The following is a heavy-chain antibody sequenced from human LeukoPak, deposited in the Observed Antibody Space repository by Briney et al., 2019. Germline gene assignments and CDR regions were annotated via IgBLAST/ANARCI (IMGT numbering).Heavy chain of an antibody. J-gene: IGHJ5*02. CDR2: IYYSGST. Sequence: PSETLSLTCTVSGGSISSYYWSWIRQPPGKGLEWIGYIYYSGSTNYNPSLKSRVTISVDTSKNLFSLKLSSVTAADTAVYYCARDLSGENWFDPWGQGTLVTVSS. V-gene: IGHV4-59*01. CDR3: ARDLSGENWFDP. D-gene: IGHD3-3*01. CDR1: GGSISSYY.